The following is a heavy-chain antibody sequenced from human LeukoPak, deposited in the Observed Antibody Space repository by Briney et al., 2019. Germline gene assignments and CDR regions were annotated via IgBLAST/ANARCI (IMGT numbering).Heavy chain of an antibody. Sequence: SETLSLTCTVSGDSITSANSYWGWIRQPPGKGLEWIGSIYYSGSTYYNPSLKSRVTISEDTSKNQFSLKLSSVTAEDTIVYYCARHGARYCHSASCVNYFDFWGQGTLVTVSS. CDR2: IYYSGST. D-gene: IGHD2-2*01. CDR3: ARHGARYCHSASCVNYFDF. J-gene: IGHJ4*02. CDR1: GDSITSANSY. V-gene: IGHV4-39*01.